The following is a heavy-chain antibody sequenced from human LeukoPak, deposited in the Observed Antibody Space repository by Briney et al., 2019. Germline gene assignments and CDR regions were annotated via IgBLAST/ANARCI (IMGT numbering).Heavy chain of an antibody. CDR1: GGSISSYY. D-gene: IGHD6-13*01. CDR2: IYYSGST. J-gene: IGHJ6*02. CDR3: ARYGLAAAGTGYYYGMDV. Sequence: SETLSLTCTVSGGSISSYYWSWIRQPPGKGLEWIGYIYYSGSTNYNPSLKSRVTISVDTSKNQSSLKLSSVTAADTAVYYCARYGLAAAGTGYYYGMDVWGQGTTVTVSS. V-gene: IGHV4-59*01.